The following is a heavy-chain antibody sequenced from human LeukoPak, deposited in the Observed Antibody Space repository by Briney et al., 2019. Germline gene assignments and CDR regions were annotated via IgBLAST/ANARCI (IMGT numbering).Heavy chain of an antibody. D-gene: IGHD6-13*01. Sequence: SETLALTFTVSGGSNSSCSHYWSWIRQPAGKGLEWIGRIYTNGSTNYNPSLKSGVTISVDTSKIQFSMKLSSVTAADTAVYYCATGSSWYVDYWGQGTLVTVSS. CDR3: ATGSSWYVDY. J-gene: IGHJ4*02. V-gene: IGHV4-61*02. CDR1: GGSNSSCSHY. CDR2: IYTNGST.